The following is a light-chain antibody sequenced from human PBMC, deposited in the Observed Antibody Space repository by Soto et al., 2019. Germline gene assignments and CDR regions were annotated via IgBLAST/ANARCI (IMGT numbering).Light chain of an antibody. J-gene: IGLJ1*01. Sequence: QSALTQPASVSGSPGQSITISCTGTSSDVGGYNYVSWYQQHPGKAPKLMIYEVSNRPSGVSNRFSGSKSGNTASLTISGLQTADEAVYYCASWDSDLDGFVFGPGTKLTVL. V-gene: IGLV2-14*01. CDR2: EVS. CDR3: ASWDSDLDGFV. CDR1: SSDVGGYNY.